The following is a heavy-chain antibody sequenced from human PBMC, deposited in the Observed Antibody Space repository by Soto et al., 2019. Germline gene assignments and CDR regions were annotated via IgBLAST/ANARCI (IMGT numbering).Heavy chain of an antibody. CDR3: ARNLFDSRGYPPEV. CDR1: GVSISSGKW. Sequence: QVQLQESGPGLVKPSGTLSLTCTISGVSISSGKWWSWVRQPPGEGLEWIGEIFHTGNTDYKPSLKSRVSILVDKSKNQFSLNLDSVTAAATAVYYCARNLFDSRGYPPEVWGQGILVTVSS. D-gene: IGHD3-22*01. CDR2: IFHTGNT. J-gene: IGHJ4*02. V-gene: IGHV4-4*02.